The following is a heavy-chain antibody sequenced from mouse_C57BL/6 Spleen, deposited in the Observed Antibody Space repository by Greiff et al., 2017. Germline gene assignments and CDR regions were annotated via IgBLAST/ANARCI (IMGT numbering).Heavy chain of an antibody. CDR2: ISSGSSTI. D-gene: IGHD2-3*01. J-gene: IGHJ3*01. CDR1: GFTFSDYG. Sequence: EVHLVESGGGLVKPGGSLKLSCAASGFTFSDYGMHWVRQAPEKGLEWVAYISSGSSTIYYADTVKGRFTISRDNAKNTLFLQMTSLRSEDTAMYYFARPSYDGYPAWFAYWGQGTLVTVSA. CDR3: ARPSYDGYPAWFAY. V-gene: IGHV5-17*01.